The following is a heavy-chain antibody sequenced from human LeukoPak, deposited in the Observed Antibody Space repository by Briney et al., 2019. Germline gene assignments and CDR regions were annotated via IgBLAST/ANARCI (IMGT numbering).Heavy chain of an antibody. V-gene: IGHV3-30*18. CDR2: ISYDGSNK. CDR3: AKGHLVAGTIDWFDP. J-gene: IGHJ5*02. D-gene: IGHD6-19*01. Sequence: GGSLRPSCAASGFTFSSYGMHWVRQAPGKGLEWVAVISYDGSNKYYADSVKGRFTISRDNSKNTLYLQMNSLRAEDTAVYYCAKGHLVAGTIDWFDPWGQGTLVTVSS. CDR1: GFTFSSYG.